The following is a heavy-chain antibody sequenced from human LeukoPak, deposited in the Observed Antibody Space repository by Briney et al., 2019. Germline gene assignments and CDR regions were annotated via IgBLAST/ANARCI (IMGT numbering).Heavy chain of an antibody. Sequence: GGSLRLSCAASGFTFSSYAMHWVRQAPGKGLEWVAVISYDGSNKYYADSVKGRFTISRDNSKNTLYLQMNSLRAEDTAVYYCAKESMVRGGIDYWGQGTLVTVSS. CDR2: ISYDGSNK. V-gene: IGHV3-30-3*01. D-gene: IGHD3-10*01. J-gene: IGHJ4*02. CDR3: AKESMVRGGIDY. CDR1: GFTFSSYA.